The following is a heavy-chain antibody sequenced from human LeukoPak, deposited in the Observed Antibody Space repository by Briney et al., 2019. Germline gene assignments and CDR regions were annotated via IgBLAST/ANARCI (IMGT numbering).Heavy chain of an antibody. V-gene: IGHV3-30*04. CDR2: ISYDGSYK. J-gene: IGHJ1*01. CDR3: AKEYYYDSSGHGWYFQH. Sequence: GGSLRLSCAASGFTFSSYAMHWVRQAPGKGLEWVAIISYDGSYKYYADSVKGRFTISRDNSKNTLYLQMNSLRAEDTAVYYCAKEYYYDSSGHGWYFQHWGQGTLVTVSS. CDR1: GFTFSSYA. D-gene: IGHD3-22*01.